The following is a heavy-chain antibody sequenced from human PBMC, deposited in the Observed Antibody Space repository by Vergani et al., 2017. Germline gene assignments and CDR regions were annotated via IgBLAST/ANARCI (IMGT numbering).Heavy chain of an antibody. CDR3: AKDKPKYSYGNGFDY. CDR2: FDPEDGET. CDR1: GYTFTSYY. Sequence: QVQLVQSGAEVKKPGASVKVSCKASGYTFTSYYMHWVRQAPGKGLEWMGGFDPEDGETIYAQKFQGRVTMTEDTSTDTAYMELSSLRSEDTAVYYCAKDKPKYSYGNGFDYWGQGTLVTVSS. D-gene: IGHD5-18*01. J-gene: IGHJ4*02. V-gene: IGHV1-24*01.